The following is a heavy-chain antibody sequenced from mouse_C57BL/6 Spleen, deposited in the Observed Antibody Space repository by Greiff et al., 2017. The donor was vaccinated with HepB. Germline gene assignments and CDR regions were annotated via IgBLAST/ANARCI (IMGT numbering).Heavy chain of an antibody. CDR2: IRLKSDNYAT. V-gene: IGHV6-3*01. Sequence: DVKLVESGGGLVQPGGSMKLSCVASGFTFSNYWMNWVRQSPEKGLEWVAQIRLKSDNYATHYAESVKGRFTISRDDSKSSVYLQMNNLRAEDTGIYYCTRGDDYGVGYFDVWGTGTTVTVSS. CDR1: GFTFSNYW. CDR3: TRGDDYGVGYFDV. D-gene: IGHD2-4*01. J-gene: IGHJ1*03.